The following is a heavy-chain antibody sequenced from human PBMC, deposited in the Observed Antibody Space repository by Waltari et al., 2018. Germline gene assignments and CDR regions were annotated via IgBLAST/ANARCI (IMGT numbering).Heavy chain of an antibody. V-gene: IGHV1-2*02. CDR1: GYTFTGYY. J-gene: IGHJ4*02. CDR2: INPNSGGT. D-gene: IGHD3-10*01. CDR3: ARGRMGTMVRGPPGTLGY. Sequence: QVQLVQSGAEVKKPAASVKVSCKASGYTFTGYYMHCVRQAPGQGLEWMGWINPNSGGTNYAQKFQGRVTMTRDTSISTAYMELSRLRSDDTAVYYCARGRMGTMVRGPPGTLGYWGQGTLVTVSS.